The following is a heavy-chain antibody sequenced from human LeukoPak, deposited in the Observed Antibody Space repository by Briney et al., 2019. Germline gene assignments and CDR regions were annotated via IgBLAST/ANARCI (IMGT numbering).Heavy chain of an antibody. CDR1: GYTFTSYG. V-gene: IGHV1-18*01. CDR3: ARPILYYYDSSGYYDY. D-gene: IGHD3-22*01. CDR2: ISAYNGNT. J-gene: IGHJ4*02. Sequence: ASVKVSCKASGYTFTSYGISWVRQAPGQGLEWMGWISAYNGNTNYAQKLQGRVTMTTDTSTSTAYMELRSLRSDDTAVYYCARPILYYYDSSGYYDYWGQGTLVTVSS.